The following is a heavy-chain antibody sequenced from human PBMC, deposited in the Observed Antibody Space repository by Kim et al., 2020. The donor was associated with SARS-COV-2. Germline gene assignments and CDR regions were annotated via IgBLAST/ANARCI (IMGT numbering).Heavy chain of an antibody. V-gene: IGHV3-30*02. CDR3: AKDPWRGDLAMVMSINWFDP. Sequence: GRFTISRDNSNNRMYLQMNSLRSEDTAIYYCAKDPWRGDLAMVMSINWFDPWGQGTLVTVSS. D-gene: IGHD5-18*01. J-gene: IGHJ5*02.